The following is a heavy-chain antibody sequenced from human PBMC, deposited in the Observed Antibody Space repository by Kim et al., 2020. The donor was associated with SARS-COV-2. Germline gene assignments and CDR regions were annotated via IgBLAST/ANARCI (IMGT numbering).Heavy chain of an antibody. CDR1: GFTFSSYS. CDR2: ISSSSSTI. Sequence: GGSLRLSCAASGFTFSSYSMNSVRQAPGKGLEWVSYISSSSSTIYYADSVKGRFTISRDNAKNSLYLQMNSLRAEDTAVYYCARVKFFRPEINCSSTSCYEGKPRIPYYYYYGMDVWGQGTTVTVSS. V-gene: IGHV3-48*04. CDR3: ARVKFFRPEINCSSTSCYEGKPRIPYYYYYGMDV. D-gene: IGHD2-2*01. J-gene: IGHJ6*02.